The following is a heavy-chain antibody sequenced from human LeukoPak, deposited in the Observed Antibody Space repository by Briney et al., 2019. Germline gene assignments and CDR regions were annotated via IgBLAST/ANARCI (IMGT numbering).Heavy chain of an antibody. J-gene: IGHJ5*02. V-gene: IGHV4-59*01. CDR1: DGSISGYY. CDR2: MYYSGST. Sequence: SETLSLTCTVSDGSISGYYWNWIRQPPGKGLEWIGYMYYSGSTNYNPSLKSRVTMSADTSRNHLSLKLSSVTAAHTAVYYCARSLPVTAAGSNWFDPWGQGTLVTVSS. CDR3: ARSLPVTAAGSNWFDP. D-gene: IGHD6-13*01.